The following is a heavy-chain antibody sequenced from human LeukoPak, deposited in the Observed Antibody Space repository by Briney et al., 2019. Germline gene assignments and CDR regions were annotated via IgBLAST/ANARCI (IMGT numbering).Heavy chain of an antibody. Sequence: SETLSLTCTVSGYSISSGYYWSWIRQPPGKGLEWIGYIYYSGSTNYNPSLKSRVTISVDTSKNQFSLKLSSVTAADTAVYYCARGRVATIDLGYWGQGTLVTVSS. D-gene: IGHD5-12*01. CDR1: GYSISSGYY. V-gene: IGHV4-61*01. CDR2: IYYSGST. CDR3: ARGRVATIDLGY. J-gene: IGHJ4*02.